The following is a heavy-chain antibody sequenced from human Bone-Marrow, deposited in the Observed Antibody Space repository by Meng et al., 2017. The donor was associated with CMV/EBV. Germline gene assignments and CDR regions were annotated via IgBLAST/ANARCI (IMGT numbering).Heavy chain of an antibody. CDR3: ARVARYDFWSGSLYGMDV. D-gene: IGHD3-3*01. V-gene: IGHV4-34*01. CDR1: GGSFSGYY. CDR2: INHSGST. J-gene: IGHJ6*02. Sequence: SETLSLTCAVYGGSFSGYYWSWIRQPPGKGLEWIGEINHSGSTNYNPSLKSRVTISVDTSKNQFSLKLSSVTAADTAVYYCARVARYDFWSGSLYGMDVWGQGTMVTVSS.